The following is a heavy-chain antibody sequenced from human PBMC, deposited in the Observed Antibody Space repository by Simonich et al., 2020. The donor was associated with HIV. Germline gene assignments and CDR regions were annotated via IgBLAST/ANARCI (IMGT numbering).Heavy chain of an antibody. V-gene: IGHV4-34*01. CDR1: GGSFSGYY. CDR3: ARRHPTTVTTPYFDY. D-gene: IGHD4-17*01. J-gene: IGHJ4*02. Sequence: QVQLQQWGAGLLKPSETLSLTCAVYGGSFSGYYWSWIRQPPGKGLEWIGEFNHSRSTNNNPSPKSRVTISVDTSKNQFSLKLSSVTAADTAVYYCARRHPTTVTTPYFDYWGQGTLVTVSS. CDR2: FNHSRST.